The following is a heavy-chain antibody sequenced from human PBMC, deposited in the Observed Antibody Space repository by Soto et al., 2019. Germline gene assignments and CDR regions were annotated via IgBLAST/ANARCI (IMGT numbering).Heavy chain of an antibody. Sequence: PGGSLRLSCAASGFTFSSYGMHWVRQAPGKGLEWVAVISYDGSNKYYADSVKGRFTISRDNSKNTLYLQMNSLRAEDTAVYYCAKGKWEFYVVPFDYWGQGTLVTVSS. J-gene: IGHJ4*02. V-gene: IGHV3-30*18. CDR2: ISYDGSNK. CDR3: AKGKWEFYVVPFDY. D-gene: IGHD1-26*01. CDR1: GFTFSSYG.